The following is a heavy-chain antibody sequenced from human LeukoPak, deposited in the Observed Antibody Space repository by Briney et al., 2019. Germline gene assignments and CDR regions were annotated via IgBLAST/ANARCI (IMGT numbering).Heavy chain of an antibody. D-gene: IGHD2-15*01. J-gene: IGHJ4*02. CDR2: VYYNGSA. CDR3: ARKGGHFDY. CDR1: GDSINYYY. V-gene: IGHV4-59*01. Sequence: SETLSLTCTVSGDSINYYYWSWIRQSPGKGLEWIGYVYYNGSAKYNPSLKTRVTISVDMSKNQFSLKVSSVTAADTAIYYCARKGGHFDYWGQGTLVTVSS.